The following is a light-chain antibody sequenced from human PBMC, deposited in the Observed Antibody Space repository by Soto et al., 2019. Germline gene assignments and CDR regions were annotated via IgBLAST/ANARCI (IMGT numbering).Light chain of an antibody. J-gene: IGKJ5*01. Sequence: EIVLTQSPATLSLSPGERATLSCRASQSVSSYLAWYQQKPGQAPRLRIYDASNRATGIPARFSGSGSGTDFTLTISSLEPADFAVYYCQQRSNWPPSTIGQGTRLEIK. CDR1: QSVSSY. CDR3: QQRSNWPPST. CDR2: DAS. V-gene: IGKV3-11*01.